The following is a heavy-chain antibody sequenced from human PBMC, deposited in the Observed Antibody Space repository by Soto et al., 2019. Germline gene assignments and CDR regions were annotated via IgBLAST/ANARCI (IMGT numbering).Heavy chain of an antibody. Sequence: LRLSCAASGFTFSTYGMHWVRQAPGKGLEWVAVISYDGTNKYYADSVKGRFAISRDNSKNTLYLQMNSLRAEDTAVYYCAKDLLTGIAARLGYYYYGMDVWGQGTTVTVSS. CDR1: GFTFSTYG. D-gene: IGHD6-6*01. CDR3: AKDLLTGIAARLGYYYYGMDV. J-gene: IGHJ6*02. V-gene: IGHV3-30*18. CDR2: ISYDGTNK.